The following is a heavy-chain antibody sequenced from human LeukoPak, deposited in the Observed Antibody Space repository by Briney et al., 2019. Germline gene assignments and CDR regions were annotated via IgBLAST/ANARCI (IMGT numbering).Heavy chain of an antibody. Sequence: GGSLRLSCAASGFSFSSYELNWVRQAPGKGLEWISYISSSGTTKKYADSVRGRFTISRDNAKNSLHLQMNSLRAEDTAVYYCARHPAYSNNIDYWGHGTLVTVSS. CDR2: ISSSGTTK. V-gene: IGHV3-48*03. D-gene: IGHD4-11*01. CDR3: ARHPAYSNNIDY. J-gene: IGHJ4*01. CDR1: GFSFSSYE.